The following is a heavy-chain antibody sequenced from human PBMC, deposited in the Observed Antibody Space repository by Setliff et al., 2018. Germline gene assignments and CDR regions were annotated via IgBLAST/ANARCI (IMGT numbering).Heavy chain of an antibody. J-gene: IGHJ5*02. D-gene: IGHD2-15*01. CDR1: GFTFSRYA. V-gene: IGHV3-30*04. Sequence: GGSLRLSCAASGFTFSRYALHWVRQAPGKGLEWVALISFDGSNEHYADSVKGRFTISRDNSINTVYLQMNSLRREDTAVYFCARALRGYCSGGSCYNWFDPWGQGTLVTVSS. CDR2: ISFDGSNE. CDR3: ARALRGYCSGGSCYNWFDP.